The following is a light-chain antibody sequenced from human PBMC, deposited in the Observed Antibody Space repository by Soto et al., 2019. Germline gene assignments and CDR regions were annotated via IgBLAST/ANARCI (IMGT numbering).Light chain of an antibody. CDR1: QGIGNY. J-gene: IGKJ4*01. Sequence: IHLTQSPSSLSASVGDRVTFTCRASQGIGNYLAWYQQKPGKAPKLLIYAASTLQSGVPSRFSGSGSGTDFTLTISRLQPEDCAAYYCQQLNSFPTFGGGTKVEIK. CDR2: AAS. V-gene: IGKV1-9*01. CDR3: QQLNSFPT.